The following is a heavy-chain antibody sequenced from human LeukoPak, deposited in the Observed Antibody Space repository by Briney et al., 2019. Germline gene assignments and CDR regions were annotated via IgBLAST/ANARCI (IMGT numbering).Heavy chain of an antibody. CDR1: GGSVSGYY. CDR3: ARGILLRYFDWSYYYYYMDV. Sequence: SETLSLTCAVYGGSVSGYYWSWIRQPPGKGLEWIGEINHSGSTNYNPSLKSRVTISVDTSKNQFSLKLSSVTAADTAVYYCARGILLRYFDWSYYYYYMDVWGKGTTVTVSS. CDR2: INHSGST. V-gene: IGHV4-34*01. D-gene: IGHD3-9*01. J-gene: IGHJ6*03.